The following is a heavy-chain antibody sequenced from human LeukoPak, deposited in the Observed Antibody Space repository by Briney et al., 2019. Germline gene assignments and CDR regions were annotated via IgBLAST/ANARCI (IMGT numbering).Heavy chain of an antibody. CDR2: ISGSGGST. CDR1: GFTFSSYA. J-gene: IGHJ4*02. D-gene: IGHD2-2*03. CDR3: AKDGYCSSTSCYVVYFDY. V-gene: IGHV3-23*01. Sequence: GGSLRLSCAASGFTFSSYAMSWVRQAPGKGLEWVSAISGSGGSTYYAHSLKGRFTISRDNSKNTLYLKMNSLRAEDTAVYYCAKDGYCSSTSCYVVYFDYWGQGTLVTVSS.